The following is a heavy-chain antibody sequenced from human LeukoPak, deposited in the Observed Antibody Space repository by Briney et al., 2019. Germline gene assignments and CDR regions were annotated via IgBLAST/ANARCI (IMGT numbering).Heavy chain of an antibody. J-gene: IGHJ4*02. V-gene: IGHV3-23*01. CDR1: GFTFSTSA. CDR2: LTGADGGT. Sequence: PGGSLRLSCAASGFTFSTSAISWVRQTPGKGLEWVSTLTGADGGTYYADSVKGRFTISRDNSKHTLYLEMNSLRAEDTAVYYCAKRLLVGTTVRPYLEYWGQGTLVTVSS. D-gene: IGHD1-14*01. CDR3: AKRLLVGTTVRPYLEY.